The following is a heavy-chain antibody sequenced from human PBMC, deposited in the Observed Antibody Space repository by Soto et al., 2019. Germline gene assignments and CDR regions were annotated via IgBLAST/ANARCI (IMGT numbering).Heavy chain of an antibody. D-gene: IGHD6-19*01. CDR2: ISAYNGNT. V-gene: IGHV1-18*01. CDR1: GYSFTNYG. Sequence: QDQLVQSGVEAKKPGASVKVSCKASGYSFTNYGITWVRQAPGQGFEWMGWISAYNGNTNYAQKFQGRVTLTTDASTSTAYLELRSLRSDDTAVYYCARDRGVAPPVAGNTHYYYHMDVWGKGTTVTVSS. J-gene: IGHJ6*03. CDR3: ARDRGVAPPVAGNTHYYYHMDV.